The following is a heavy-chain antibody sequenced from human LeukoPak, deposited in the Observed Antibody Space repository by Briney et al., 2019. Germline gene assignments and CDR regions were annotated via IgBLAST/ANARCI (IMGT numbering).Heavy chain of an antibody. CDR3: ARDLGDWYSSSWYLDY. CDR2: IYTSGST. V-gene: IGHV4-4*07. D-gene: IGHD6-13*01. CDR1: GGSISSYY. Sequence: SETLSLTCTVSGGSISSYYWSWIRQPAGKGLEWIGRIYTSGSTNYNPSLKSRVTMSVDTSKNQFSLKLSSVTAADTAVYYCARDLGDWYSSSWYLDYWGQGTLVTVSS. J-gene: IGHJ4*02.